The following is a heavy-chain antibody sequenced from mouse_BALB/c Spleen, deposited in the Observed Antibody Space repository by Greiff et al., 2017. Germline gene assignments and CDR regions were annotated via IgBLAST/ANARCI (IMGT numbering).Heavy chain of an antibody. CDR1: GFTFSSYT. Sequence: EVQRVESGGGLVKPGGSLKLSCAASGFTFSSYTMSWVRQTPEKRLEWVATISSGGSYTYYPDSVKGRFTISRNNAKNTLYLQMSSLKSEDTVMYYCTRDDRYGNHEAMDYWGQGTSVTVSS. D-gene: IGHD2-10*02. V-gene: IGHV5-6-4*01. J-gene: IGHJ4*01. CDR2: ISSGGSYT. CDR3: TRDDRYGNHEAMDY.